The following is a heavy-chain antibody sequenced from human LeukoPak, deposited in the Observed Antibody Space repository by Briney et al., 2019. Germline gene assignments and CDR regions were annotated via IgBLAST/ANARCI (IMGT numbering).Heavy chain of an antibody. CDR1: GFTFKNCA. J-gene: IGHJ3*02. Sequence: GGSLRLSCVVSGFTFKNCAMSWVRQAPGKGLECVSSISSSSTYTYYADSVKGRFTISRDNAKNTLYLQMNSLRAEDTAVYYCARDFLDAFDIWGQGTMVTVSS. CDR2: ISSSSTYT. V-gene: IGHV3-21*01. CDR3: ARDFLDAFDI.